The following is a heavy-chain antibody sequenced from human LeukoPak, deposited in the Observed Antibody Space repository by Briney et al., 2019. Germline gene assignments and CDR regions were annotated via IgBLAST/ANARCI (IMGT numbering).Heavy chain of an antibody. D-gene: IGHD3-22*01. CDR1: GFTFSSYW. J-gene: IGHJ6*02. CDR2: IKQDGSEK. V-gene: IGHV3-7*01. Sequence: GGSLRLSCAASGFTFSSYWMSWVRQAPGKGLEGVANIKQDGSEKYYVDSVKGRFTISRDNAKNSLYLQMNSLRAEDTAVYYCARYYYDSSGYGHYYYGMDVWGQGTTVTVSS. CDR3: ARYYYDSSGYGHYYYGMDV.